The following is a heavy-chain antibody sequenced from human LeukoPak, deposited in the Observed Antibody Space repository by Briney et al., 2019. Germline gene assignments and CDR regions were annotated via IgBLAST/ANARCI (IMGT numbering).Heavy chain of an antibody. CDR2: IGADNSNI. CDR1: GYTFTSYC. Sequence: EASVKVSCKPSGYTFTSYCISWVRQAPGQGLEWMGGIGADNSNINYAQKFQGRVTMTTDTSTTTAYMELRSLKFDDTALYYCARDRKNVGDSSGYWRAFDVWGQGTMVTVSS. V-gene: IGHV1-18*01. CDR3: ARDRKNVGDSSGYWRAFDV. D-gene: IGHD3-22*01. J-gene: IGHJ3*01.